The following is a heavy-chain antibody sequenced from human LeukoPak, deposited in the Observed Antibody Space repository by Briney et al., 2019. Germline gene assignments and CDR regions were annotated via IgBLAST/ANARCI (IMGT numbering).Heavy chain of an antibody. V-gene: IGHV7-4-1*02. CDR1: GYTFTNYA. D-gene: IGHD3-16*02. J-gene: IGHJ4*02. CDR2: INPNTGNP. CDR3: ARAIMHLGELSLPSY. Sequence: ASVKVSCKTSGYTFTNYAMNWVRQAPGQGLEWMGWINPNTGNPAYAQGSTGRFVFSLDTPVSTAYLQISSLEAEDTAVYYCARAIMHLGELSLPSYWGQGTLVTVSS.